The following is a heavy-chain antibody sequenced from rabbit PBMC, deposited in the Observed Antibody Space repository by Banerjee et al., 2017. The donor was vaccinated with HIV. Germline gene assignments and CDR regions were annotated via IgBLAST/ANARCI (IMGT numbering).Heavy chain of an antibody. CDR3: ARDPAYAISGYPNL. V-gene: IGHV1S40*01. D-gene: IGHD1-1*01. CDR1: GFSFSSSYY. CDR2: IYGGSIGNT. J-gene: IGHJ4*01. Sequence: QSLEESGGDLVKPGASLTLTCTASGFSFSSSYYMCWVRQAPGKGLEWIACIYGGSIGNTHYASWAKGRFTISKTSSTTVTLQMTSLTAADTATYFCARDPAYAISGYPNLWGPGTLVTVS.